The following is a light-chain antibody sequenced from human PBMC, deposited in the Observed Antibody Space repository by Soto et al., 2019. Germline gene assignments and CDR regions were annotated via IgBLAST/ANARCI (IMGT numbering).Light chain of an antibody. CDR1: SGHSSYA. CDR2: LNSDGSH. V-gene: IGLV4-69*01. J-gene: IGLJ2*01. Sequence: QSVLTQSPSASASLGASVNLTCTLSSGHSSYAIAWHQQQPEKGPRYLMKLNSDGSHNMGDGNPDRFSGSSSGAERHLPIASLQSEDEGHCYCQTWDSGILVFGGGTQLTVL. CDR3: QTWDSGILV.